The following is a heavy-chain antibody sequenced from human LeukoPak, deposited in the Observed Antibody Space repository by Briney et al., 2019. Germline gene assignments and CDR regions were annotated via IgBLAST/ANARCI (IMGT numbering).Heavy chain of an antibody. J-gene: IGHJ4*02. Sequence: ASVKVSCKASGYTFTSYGISWVRQAPGQGLEWMGWISAYNGNTNYAQKLQGRVTMTTDTSTSTAYMELRSLRSDDTAVYYCARDLVTMVRGVIIPFDYWGQETLVTVSS. CDR1: GYTFTSYG. CDR3: ARDLVTMVRGVIIPFDY. CDR2: ISAYNGNT. V-gene: IGHV1-18*01. D-gene: IGHD3-10*01.